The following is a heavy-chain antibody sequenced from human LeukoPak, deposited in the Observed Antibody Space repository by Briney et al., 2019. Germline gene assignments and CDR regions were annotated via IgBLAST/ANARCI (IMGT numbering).Heavy chain of an antibody. CDR1: GGSFSGYY. Sequence: SETLSLTCAVYGGSFSGYYWSWIRQPPGKGLEWIGEINHSGSTNYIPSLKSRVTISVDMSKNQFSLKLSSVTAADTAVYYCARVRITMVRGFAGFDPWGQGTLVTVSS. D-gene: IGHD3-10*01. J-gene: IGHJ5*02. CDR3: ARVRITMVRGFAGFDP. CDR2: INHSGST. V-gene: IGHV4-34*01.